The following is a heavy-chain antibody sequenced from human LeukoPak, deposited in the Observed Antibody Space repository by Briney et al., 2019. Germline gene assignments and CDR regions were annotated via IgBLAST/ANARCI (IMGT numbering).Heavy chain of an antibody. V-gene: IGHV1-18*04. D-gene: IGHD2-2*01. J-gene: IGHJ4*02. CDR3: ARGGYCSSTSCYPYFDY. Sequence: ASVKVSCKASGYTFTSYGISWVRQAPGQGLEWMGWISAYNGNTNYAQKLQGRVTMTTDTSTSTAYMELRSLRSDDTAVYYCARGGYCSSTSCYPYFDYCGQGTLVTVSS. CDR2: ISAYNGNT. CDR1: GYTFTSYG.